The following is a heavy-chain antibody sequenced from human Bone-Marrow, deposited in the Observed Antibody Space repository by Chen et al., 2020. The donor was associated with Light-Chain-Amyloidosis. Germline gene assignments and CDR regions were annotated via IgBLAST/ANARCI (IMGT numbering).Heavy chain of an antibody. V-gene: IGHV3-11*01. D-gene: IGHD3-16*01. CDR2: ISSSSSAI. CDR3: ARGYKFGYY. Sequence: VQLVETGGGLIQPGGSLRLSCEASGFIVSDFYMSWIRQAPGKGLEWISYISSSSSAIYYADSVKGRFTISRDNAENSVYLQMDRLRAEDTAVYYCARGYKFGYYWGQGTLVNVSS. J-gene: IGHJ4*02. CDR1: GFIVSDFY.